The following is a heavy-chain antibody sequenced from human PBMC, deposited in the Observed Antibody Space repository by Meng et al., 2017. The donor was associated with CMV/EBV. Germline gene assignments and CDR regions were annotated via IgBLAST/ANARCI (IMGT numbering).Heavy chain of an antibody. CDR1: GYPFTAYY. J-gene: IGHJ4*02. Sequence: ASVKVSCKASGYPFTAYYMHWVRQAPGQGLEWMGWINPDSGATNFARNLQGRVTMTRDTSISTAYMELSGLTFDDTAVYYCARGQYYYDSSGYFYWGQETLVTVSS. V-gene: IGHV1-2*02. D-gene: IGHD3-22*01. CDR3: ARGQYYYDSSGYFY. CDR2: INPDSGAT.